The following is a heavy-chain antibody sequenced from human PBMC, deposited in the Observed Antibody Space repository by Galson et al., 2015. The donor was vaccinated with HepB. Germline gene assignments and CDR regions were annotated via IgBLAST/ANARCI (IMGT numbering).Heavy chain of an antibody. CDR1: GFTFSSYA. CDR2: INYIGDDR. J-gene: IGHJ6*02. CDR3: AKRGGWADNVLVPAVGMDV. V-gene: IGHV3-23*01. D-gene: IGHD2-2*01. Sequence: SLRLSCAASGFTFSSYAMSWVRQAPGKGLEWVSSINYIGDDRHYADSVKGRLSISRDNSKNILYLQLNSLRAEDTAVYYCAKRGGWADNVLVPAVGMDVWGQGTTVTVSS.